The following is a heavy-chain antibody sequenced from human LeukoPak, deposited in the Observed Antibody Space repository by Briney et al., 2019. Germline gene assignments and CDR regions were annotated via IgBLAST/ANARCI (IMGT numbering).Heavy chain of an antibody. CDR3: ARQKRNSSGWYGDY. V-gene: IGHV4-38-2*01. Sequence: SETLSLTCAVSGYSISSGYYWGWIRQPPGKGLEWIGSIYHSGSTYYNPSLKSRVTIPVDTSKNQFSLKLSSVTAADTAVYYCARQKRNSSGWYGDYWGQGTLVTVSS. CDR2: IYHSGST. CDR1: GYSISSGYY. D-gene: IGHD6-19*01. J-gene: IGHJ4*02.